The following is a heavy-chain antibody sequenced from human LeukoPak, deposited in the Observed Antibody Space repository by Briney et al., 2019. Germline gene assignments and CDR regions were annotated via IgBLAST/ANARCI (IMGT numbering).Heavy chain of an antibody. CDR1: GYTFTGYY. V-gene: IGHV1-2*02. CDR3: ARAPVAAEYYYYYYMDV. D-gene: IGHD6-19*01. Sequence: GASVKVSCKASGYTFTGYYMHWVRQAPGQGLEWMGWINPNSGGTNYAQKFQGRVTMTRDTSISTAYMELSRPRSDDTAVYYCARAPVAAEYYYYYYMDVWGKGTTVTVSS. CDR2: INPNSGGT. J-gene: IGHJ6*03.